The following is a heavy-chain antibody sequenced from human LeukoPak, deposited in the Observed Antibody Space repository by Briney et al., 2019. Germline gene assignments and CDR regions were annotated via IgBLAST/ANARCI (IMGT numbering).Heavy chain of an antibody. Sequence: PSETLSLTCTVSGGSISNSNYYWDWIRQPPGKGLEWIGSQYYSGNAYQNPSLKSRVTISVDTSKNQFSLKLTSVTAADTAVYYCARGSLWELNFQHWGQGTLVTVSS. V-gene: IGHV4-39*07. CDR2: QYYSGNA. J-gene: IGHJ1*01. D-gene: IGHD1-26*01. CDR3: ARGSLWELNFQH. CDR1: GGSISNSNYY.